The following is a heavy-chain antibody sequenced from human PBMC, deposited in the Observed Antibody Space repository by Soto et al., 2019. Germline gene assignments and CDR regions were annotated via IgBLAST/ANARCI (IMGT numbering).Heavy chain of an antibody. V-gene: IGHV3-33*06. CDR3: AKDLGAVAGTEFYFDY. D-gene: IGHD6-19*01. CDR2: IWYDGSNK. CDR1: GFTFSSYG. Sequence: QVQLVESGGGVVQPGRSLRLSCAASGFTFSSYGMHWVRQAPGKGLEWVAVIWYDGSNKYYADSVKGRFTISRDNSKNTLYLQMNSLRAEDTAVYYCAKDLGAVAGTEFYFDYWGQGTLVTVS. J-gene: IGHJ4*02.